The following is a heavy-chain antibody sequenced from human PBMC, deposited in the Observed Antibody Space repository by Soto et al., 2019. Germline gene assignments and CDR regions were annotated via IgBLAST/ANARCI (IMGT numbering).Heavy chain of an antibody. V-gene: IGHV3-74*01. CDR3: ARAGSYRFDY. CDR1: GFTFSSSW. D-gene: IGHD1-26*01. CDR2: INGDGSTI. J-gene: IGHJ4*02. Sequence: EVQLVESGGGLVQPGGSLRLSCAASGFTFSSSWLHWVPQAPGEGLVWVSRINGDGSTIDYADSVKGRFTISRDNAKNTLYLQMDSLRAEDTAVYYCARAGSYRFDYWGQGALVTVSS.